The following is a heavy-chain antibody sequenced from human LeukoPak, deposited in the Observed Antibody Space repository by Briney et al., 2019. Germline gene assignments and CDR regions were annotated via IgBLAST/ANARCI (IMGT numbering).Heavy chain of an antibody. CDR3: ARVGFRTYYYDSSGYYYGFGAFDI. CDR1: GFTFSSYA. V-gene: IGHV3-48*04. CDR2: ISSSGSNI. D-gene: IGHD3-22*01. J-gene: IGHJ3*02. Sequence: GGSLRLSCAASGFTFSSYAMNWVRQAPGKGLEWVSCISSSGSNIYYADSVKGRFTISRDNAKNSLYLQMNSLRAEDTAVYYCARVGFRTYYYDSSGYYYGFGAFDIWGQGTMVTVSS.